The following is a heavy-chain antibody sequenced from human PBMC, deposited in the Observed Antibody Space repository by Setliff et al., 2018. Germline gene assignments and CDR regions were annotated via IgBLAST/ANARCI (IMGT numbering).Heavy chain of an antibody. CDR1: GGTFSSYG. CDR3: VREGVDSRSSTDYRYYMDV. D-gene: IGHD3-22*01. CDR2: TIPIFGTT. Sequence: SVKVSCKASGGTFSSYGISWVRQAPGQGLEWMGGTIPIFGTTNYAQKFQGRVTIITDESTNTAYMELSSLRSEDTAVYYCVREGVDSRSSTDYRYYMDVWGKGTTVTVSS. J-gene: IGHJ6*03. V-gene: IGHV1-69*05.